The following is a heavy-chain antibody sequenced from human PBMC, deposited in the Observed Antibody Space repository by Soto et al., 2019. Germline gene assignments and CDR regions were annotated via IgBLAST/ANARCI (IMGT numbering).Heavy chain of an antibody. Sequence: TLSLTWTVSGGSIISVGYYWSWIRQHPGKGMEWIGYIYYSGSTYYNPSLKSRVTISVDTSKNQFSLQLNSVTPEDTAVYYCARDGSSSWYYERPGSRTEYGMDVWGQGTTVTVSS. CDR2: IYYSGST. CDR1: GGSIISVGYY. CDR3: ARDGSSSWYYERPGSRTEYGMDV. J-gene: IGHJ6*02. D-gene: IGHD6-13*01. V-gene: IGHV4-31*02.